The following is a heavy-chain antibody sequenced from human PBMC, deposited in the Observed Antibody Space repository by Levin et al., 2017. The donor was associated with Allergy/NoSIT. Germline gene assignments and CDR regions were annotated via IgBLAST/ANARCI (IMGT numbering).Heavy chain of an antibody. J-gene: IGHJ6*03. D-gene: IGHD3-10*01. CDR2: INHSGST. V-gene: IGHV4-34*01. CDR3: ARGANYYGSGSYYYYYYYMDG. CDR1: GGSFSGYY. Sequence: SETLSLTCAVYGGSFSGYYWSWIRQPPGKGLEWIGEINHSGSTNYNPSLKSRVTISVDTSKNQFSLKLSSVTAADTAVYYCARGANYYGSGSYYYYYYYMDGWGKGTTVTDSS.